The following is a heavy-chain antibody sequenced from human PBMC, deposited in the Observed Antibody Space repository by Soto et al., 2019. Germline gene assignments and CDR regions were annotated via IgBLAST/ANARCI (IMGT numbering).Heavy chain of an antibody. Sequence: QVQLVQSGAEVKKPGASVKVSCKASGHTFTSYGISWVRQAPGQGLEWMGWISAYNGNTNYAQKFQDRVTMTTDTSTSTAYMELRSLRSDDTAVYYCARAAYEILTGYYRRWGQGTLVTVSS. J-gene: IGHJ4*02. CDR1: GHTFTSYG. V-gene: IGHV1-18*01. CDR3: ARAAYEILTGYYRR. CDR2: ISAYNGNT. D-gene: IGHD3-9*01.